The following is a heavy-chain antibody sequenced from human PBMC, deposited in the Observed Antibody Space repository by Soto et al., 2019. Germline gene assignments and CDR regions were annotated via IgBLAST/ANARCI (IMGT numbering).Heavy chain of an antibody. Sequence: ASVKVSCKASGGTFSSYAISWVRQAPGQGLEWMGGIIPIFGTANYAQKFQGRVTITADESTSTAYMELSSLRSEDTAVYYCARDSIGVGGYDPELYYYYGMDVWGQGTTVTVSS. CDR2: IIPIFGTA. CDR1: GGTFSSYA. J-gene: IGHJ6*02. V-gene: IGHV1-69*13. D-gene: IGHD5-12*01. CDR3: ARDSIGVGGYDPELYYYYGMDV.